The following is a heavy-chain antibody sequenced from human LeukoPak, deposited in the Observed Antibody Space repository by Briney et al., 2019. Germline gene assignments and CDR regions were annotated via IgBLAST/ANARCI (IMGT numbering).Heavy chain of an antibody. V-gene: IGHV3-30*02. Sequence: PGRSLRLSCAASGFTFDDYAMHWVRQAPGKGLEWVAFIRYDGSNKYYADSVKGRFTISRDNSKNTLYLQMNSLRAEDTAVYYCTSMDVWGKGTTVTVSS. CDR3: TSMDV. J-gene: IGHJ6*03. CDR1: GFTFDDYA. CDR2: IRYDGSNK.